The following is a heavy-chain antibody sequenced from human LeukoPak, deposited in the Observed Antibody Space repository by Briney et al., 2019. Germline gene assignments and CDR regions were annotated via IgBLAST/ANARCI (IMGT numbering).Heavy chain of an antibody. D-gene: IGHD6-19*01. CDR1: GFRFSKYF. Sequence: GGSLRLSCAASGFRFSKYFMSWVRQAAGKGLEWVSSIIGSGITTYSADSVKGRFTISRDNSKNTLYLQMNRLRVEDTAVYYCAKDGQWLVPREIDYWGQGTLVTVSS. J-gene: IGHJ4*02. V-gene: IGHV3-23*01. CDR2: IIGSGITT. CDR3: AKDGQWLVPREIDY.